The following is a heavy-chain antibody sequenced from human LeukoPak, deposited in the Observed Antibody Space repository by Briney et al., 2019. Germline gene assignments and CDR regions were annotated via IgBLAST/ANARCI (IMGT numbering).Heavy chain of an antibody. V-gene: IGHV3-20*04. Sequence: GGSLRLSCAASGFTFDDYGMSWVRQAPGKGLERVSGINWNGGSTGYADSVKGRFTISRDNAKNSLYLQMNSLRAEDTALYYCAKVGSSWYFGSWFDPWGQGTLVTVSS. CDR2: INWNGGST. CDR3: AKVGSSWYFGSWFDP. J-gene: IGHJ5*02. D-gene: IGHD6-13*01. CDR1: GFTFDDYG.